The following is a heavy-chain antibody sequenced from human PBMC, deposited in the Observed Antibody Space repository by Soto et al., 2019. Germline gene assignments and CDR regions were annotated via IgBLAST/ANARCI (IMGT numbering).Heavy chain of an antibody. Sequence: QVQLVQSGAEVKRPESSMKVSCKPSGGTFNNYAINWVRQAPGQGLEWMGAIIPISGTTKYAQKFQGRVTITADKSTSTVYMDLSSLRSEDTAVYYCARWGGLSCSGAVCFKKPFDYWGHGNLVTVSS. D-gene: IGHD2-8*02. CDR2: IIPISGTT. CDR3: ARWGGLSCSGAVCFKKPFDY. J-gene: IGHJ4*01. CDR1: GGTFNNYA. V-gene: IGHV1-69*06.